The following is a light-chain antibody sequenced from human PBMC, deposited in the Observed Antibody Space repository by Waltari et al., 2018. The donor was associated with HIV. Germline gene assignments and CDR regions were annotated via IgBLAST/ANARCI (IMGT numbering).Light chain of an antibody. CDR2: DNS. CDR1: WGNFGSLNI. J-gene: IGLJ3*02. CDR3: LAFDVGLGHWV. V-gene: IGLV1-40*01. Sequence: QSLLTQSASVSGAPGQRITISCTGHWGNFGSLNIVHWYQQPPGAAPKLLIYDNSNRPSGISGRFSASRSGPSASLTIAGLQPEDEADYFCLAFDVGLGHWVFVEGARLTVL.